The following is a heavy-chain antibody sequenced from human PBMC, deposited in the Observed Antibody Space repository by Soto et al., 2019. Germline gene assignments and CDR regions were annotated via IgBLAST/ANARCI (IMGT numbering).Heavy chain of an antibody. CDR3: AKGYCSSTSCSFDY. J-gene: IGHJ4*02. CDR2: ISSSGANT. V-gene: IGHV3-23*01. CDR1: GFTFNNYA. Sequence: PGGSLRLSCAASGFTFNNYAMNWVRQAPGKGLEWVSAISSSGANTYYTDSVKGRFTISRDNSKNMFFLQMNSLRVEDTAIYYCAKGYCSSTSCSFDYWGQGTLVTVSS. D-gene: IGHD2-2*01.